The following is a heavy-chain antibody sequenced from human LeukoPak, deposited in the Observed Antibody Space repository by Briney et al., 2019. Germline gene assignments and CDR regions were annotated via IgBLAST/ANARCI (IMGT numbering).Heavy chain of an antibody. V-gene: IGHV4-4*02. J-gene: IGHJ3*02. CDR3: AREPYDSSGYYPHGAFDI. Sequence: SGTLSLTCAVSGGSISSSNWWSWVRQPPGKGLEWIGEIYHSGSTNYNPSLKSRVTISVDTSKNQFSLKLSSVTAADTAVYYCAREPYDSSGYYPHGAFDIWGQGTMVTVSS. CDR2: IYHSGST. CDR1: GGSISSSNW. D-gene: IGHD3-22*01.